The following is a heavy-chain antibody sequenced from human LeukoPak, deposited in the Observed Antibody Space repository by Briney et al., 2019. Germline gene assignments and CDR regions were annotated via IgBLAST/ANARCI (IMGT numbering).Heavy chain of an antibody. J-gene: IGHJ4*02. D-gene: IGHD3-9*01. CDR2: MNPNSGNT. CDR3: ARGTRDYDTLTGYSKPRFDY. Sequence: ASVKVSCKASGYTFTSYDINWVRQATGQGLEWMGWMNPNSGNTAYAQKFQGRVTMTRNTSTSTAYMELSSLRSDDTAVYYCARGTRDYDTLTGYSKPRFDYWGQGTLVTVSS. V-gene: IGHV1-8*01. CDR1: GYTFTSYD.